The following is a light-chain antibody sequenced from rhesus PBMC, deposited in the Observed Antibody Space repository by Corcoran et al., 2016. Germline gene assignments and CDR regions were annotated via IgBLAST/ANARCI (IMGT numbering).Light chain of an antibody. V-gene: IGLV10-114*01. CDR1: TNNVGNQG. Sequence: QASLTQPPSVSKGLKQTATLTCTGNTNNVGNQGAAWLQQHHGHPPKLLSFRNNSLPSGISERFSASRSGDAASLTVPGLLPEDEAEYYCSTWDSSLSSVLYGGGTRLTVL. CDR3: STWDSSLSSVL. CDR2: RNN. J-gene: IGLJ2*01.